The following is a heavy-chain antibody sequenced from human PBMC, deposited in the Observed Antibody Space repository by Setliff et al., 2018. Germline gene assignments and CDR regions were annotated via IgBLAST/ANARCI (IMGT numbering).Heavy chain of an antibody. CDR1: GGSISSNAYY. CDR2: ISYSGNT. CDR3: ARPRYCSRGACRLGGGVFDI. J-gene: IGHJ3*02. V-gene: IGHV4-39*07. D-gene: IGHD2-15*01. Sequence: PSETLSLTCTVSGGSISSNAYYWAWIRQPQGKGLEWIGSISYSGNTYYSPSLKSRVTISVDMSKRHFSLKLTSLTAADPAMYYCARPRYCSRGACRLGGGVFDIWGLGTMVTVSS.